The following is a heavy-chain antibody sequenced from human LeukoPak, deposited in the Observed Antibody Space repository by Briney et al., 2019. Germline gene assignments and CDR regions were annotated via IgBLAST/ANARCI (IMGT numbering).Heavy chain of an antibody. Sequence: GGSLRLSCAASGFTFSSYWMSWVRLAPGKGLEWVANIKEDGTETYYVDSVKGRFTISRDNAKNSLYLQMNSLRVEDTAVYYCAKEGRSLQTYWGQGTLVTVSS. V-gene: IGHV3-7*03. J-gene: IGHJ4*02. CDR1: GFTFSSYW. CDR3: AKEGRSLQTY. D-gene: IGHD5-24*01. CDR2: IKEDGTET.